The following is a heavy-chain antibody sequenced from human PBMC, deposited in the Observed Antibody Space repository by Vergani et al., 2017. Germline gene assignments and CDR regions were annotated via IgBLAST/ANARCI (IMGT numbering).Heavy chain of an antibody. CDR1: GYTFTSYA. J-gene: IGHJ6*02. Sequence: QVQLVQSGSELKKPGASVKVSCKASGYTFTSYAMNWVRQAPGQGLECMGWINTNTGNPTYAQGFTGRFVFSLDASVSTAYLQISSLKDEDTAVYYCARDSRTTYYDILTGSRPYYYYGMDVWGQGTTVTVSS. CDR2: INTNTGNP. V-gene: IGHV7-4-1*02. CDR3: ARDSRTTYYDILTGSRPYYYYGMDV. D-gene: IGHD3-9*01.